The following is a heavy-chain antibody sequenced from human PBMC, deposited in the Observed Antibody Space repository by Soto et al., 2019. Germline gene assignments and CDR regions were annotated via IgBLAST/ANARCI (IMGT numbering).Heavy chain of an antibody. J-gene: IGHJ4*02. Sequence: ASVKVSCKASGYTFTSYYMHWVRQAPGLGLEWMGIINPSGGSTSYAQKFQGRVTMTRDTSTSTVYMELSSLRSEDTAVYYCARDQSRDLRGYSYGLDYWGQGTLVTVSS. CDR2: INPSGGST. V-gene: IGHV1-46*01. CDR1: GYTFTSYY. D-gene: IGHD5-18*01. CDR3: ARDQSRDLRGYSYGLDY.